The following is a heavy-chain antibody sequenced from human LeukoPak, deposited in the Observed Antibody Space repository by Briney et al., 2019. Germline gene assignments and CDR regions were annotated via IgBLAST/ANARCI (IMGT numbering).Heavy chain of an antibody. CDR3: ARDISLVGATIAFDI. V-gene: IGHV1-18*01. D-gene: IGHD1-26*01. CDR1: GYTFTGYS. Sequence: VQGSSQESGYTFTGYSINWVRPPLGQRLTRMGRISGYNGKTDYAQKFQGRLSMTTDTSTRTAYMELRSLRSDDTALYYCARDISLVGATIAFDIWGQGRMLTVHS. J-gene: IGHJ3*02. CDR2: ISGYNGKT.